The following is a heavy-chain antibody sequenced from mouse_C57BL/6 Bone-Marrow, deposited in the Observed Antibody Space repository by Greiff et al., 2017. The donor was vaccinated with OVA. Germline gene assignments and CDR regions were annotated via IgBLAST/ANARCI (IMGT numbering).Heavy chain of an antibody. CDR1: GFTFSSYG. D-gene: IGHD4-1*01. J-gene: IGHJ2*01. CDR2: ISSGGSYT. CDR3: ARHGLGPFDY. Sequence: EVKVVESGGDLVKPGGSLKLSCAASGFTFSSYGMSWVRQTPDKRLEWVATISSGGSYTYYPDSVKGRFTISRDNAKNTLYLQMSSLKSEDTAMYYCARHGLGPFDYWRQGTTLTVSS. V-gene: IGHV5-6*01.